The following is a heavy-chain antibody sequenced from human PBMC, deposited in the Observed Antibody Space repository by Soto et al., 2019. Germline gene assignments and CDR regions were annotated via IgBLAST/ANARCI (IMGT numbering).Heavy chain of an antibody. D-gene: IGHD2-2*01. Sequence: QVQLQQWGAGLLKPSETLSLTCAVDSGSFSGYYWSWIRQPPGKGLEWIGEINHSGSTNYNPSLKIRVTISGDTSMNQFSLKLISVTAADTAVYYCARVGYCSTTSCYRNWFVPWGQGTLVTVSS. CDR2: INHSGST. CDR1: SGSFSGYY. CDR3: ARVGYCSTTSCYRNWFVP. V-gene: IGHV4-34*01. J-gene: IGHJ5*02.